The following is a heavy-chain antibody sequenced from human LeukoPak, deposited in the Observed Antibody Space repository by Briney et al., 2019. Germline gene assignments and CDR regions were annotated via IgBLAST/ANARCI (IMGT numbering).Heavy chain of an antibody. CDR1: GGSISSYY. Sequence: SETVSLTCTVSGGSISSYYWSWIRQPPGKGLEWIGYIYYSGSTNYNPSLKSRVTISVDTSKNQFSLKLSSVTAADTAVYYCAKTGYYYDSSGYYNWFDPWGQGTLVTVSS. D-gene: IGHD3-22*01. CDR3: AKTGYYYDSSGYYNWFDP. V-gene: IGHV4-59*01. CDR2: IYYSGST. J-gene: IGHJ5*02.